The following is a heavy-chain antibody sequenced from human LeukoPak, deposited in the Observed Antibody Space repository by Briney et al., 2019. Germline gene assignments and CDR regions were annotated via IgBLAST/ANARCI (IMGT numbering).Heavy chain of an antibody. V-gene: IGHV4-39*01. D-gene: IGHD3-3*01. CDR3: ARRITIFGVGRFDY. J-gene: IGHJ4*02. CDR2: IYYSGST. CDR1: GGSISSTSYY. Sequence: PSETLSLTCTVSGGSISSTSYYWGWIRQPPGKGLEWIGSIYYSGSTYYNPSLKSRVTISVDTSKNQFSLKLSSVTAADTAVYYCARRITIFGVGRFDYWGQGTLVTASS.